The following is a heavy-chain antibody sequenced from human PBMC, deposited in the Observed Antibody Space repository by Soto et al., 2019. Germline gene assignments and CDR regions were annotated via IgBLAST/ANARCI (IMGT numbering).Heavy chain of an antibody. D-gene: IGHD3-9*01. Sequence: PGGSLRLSCAASGFTFSSYGMHWVRQAPGKGLEWVAVISYDGSNKYYADSVKGRFTISRDNSKNTLYLQMNSLRAEDTAVYYCAKATTNYDILTGYYELYFFDYWGQGTLVIVSS. CDR3: AKATTNYDILTGYYELYFFDY. CDR1: GFTFSSYG. J-gene: IGHJ4*02. V-gene: IGHV3-30*18. CDR2: ISYDGSNK.